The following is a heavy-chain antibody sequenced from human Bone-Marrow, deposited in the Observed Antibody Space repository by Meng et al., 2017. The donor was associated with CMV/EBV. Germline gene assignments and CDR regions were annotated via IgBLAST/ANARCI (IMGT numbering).Heavy chain of an antibody. D-gene: IGHD2-2*01. CDR2: ISGSGGST. V-gene: IGHV3-23*01. Sequence: GGSLRLSCAASGFTFSSYAMSWVRQAPGKGLEWVSAISGSGGSTYYADSVKGRFTISRDNSKNTLYLQMNSLRAEDTAVYYCAKDPPGYCSSTSCLMGDWFNPWVQGTLVTVSS. CDR3: AKDPPGYCSSTSCLMGDWFNP. CDR1: GFTFSSYA. J-gene: IGHJ5*02.